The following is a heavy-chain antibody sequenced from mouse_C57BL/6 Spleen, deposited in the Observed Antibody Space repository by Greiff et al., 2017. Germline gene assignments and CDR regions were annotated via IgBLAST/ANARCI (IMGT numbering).Heavy chain of an antibody. CDR1: GYTFTSYG. CDR3: ARGSIYYGNPMQAMDY. V-gene: IGHV1-81*01. Sequence: VQLQQSGAELARPGASVKLSCKASGYTFTSYGISWVKQRTGQGLEWIGEIYPRSGNTYYNEKFKGKATLTADKSSSTAYMELRSLTSEDSAVYFCARGSIYYGNPMQAMDYWGQGTSVTVSS. D-gene: IGHD2-1*01. J-gene: IGHJ4*01. CDR2: IYPRSGNT.